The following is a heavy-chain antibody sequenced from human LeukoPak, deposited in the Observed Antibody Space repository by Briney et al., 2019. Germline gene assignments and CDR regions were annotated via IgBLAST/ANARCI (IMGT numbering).Heavy chain of an antibody. CDR3: ARLLSTAAPGTDQ. CDR1: GGSTTSTSYF. V-gene: IGHV4-39*01. J-gene: IGHJ4*02. CDR2: FSYSGRT. D-gene: IGHD6-13*01. Sequence: SETLSLTCAVSGGSTTSTSYFWGWIRQPPGKGLEWIGSFSYSGRTYNNPSLRSRLTISVDTSKIQFSLRLNSVTAADTAVYYCARLLSTAAPGTDQWGQGTLVTVSS.